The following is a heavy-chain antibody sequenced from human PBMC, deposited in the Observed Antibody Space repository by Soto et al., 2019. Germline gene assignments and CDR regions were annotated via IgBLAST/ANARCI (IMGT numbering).Heavy chain of an antibody. Sequence: QVQLQQWGAGLLKPSETLSLTCAVYGGSFSGYYWSWIRQPPGKGLEWIGQINHIGSTNYNPSLKSRVTISVDTSKNEFSLKPSSVTAADTAVYYCARDPVGVGATSGFAYSGHGTLVTFSS. CDR3: ARDPVGVGATSGFAY. D-gene: IGHD1-26*01. CDR2: INHIGST. V-gene: IGHV4-34*01. CDR1: GGSFSGYY. J-gene: IGHJ4*01.